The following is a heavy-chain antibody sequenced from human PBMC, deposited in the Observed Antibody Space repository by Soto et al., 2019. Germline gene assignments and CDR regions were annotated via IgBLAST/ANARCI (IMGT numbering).Heavy chain of an antibody. J-gene: IGHJ4*02. Sequence: QVQLVQSGAEVKKPGASVKVSCKASGYTFTSYGISWVRQAPGQGLEWMGWISAYNGNTKYVQKFQGRVTMTTATATSTAYMELRRLRSDDTAVYYCARDAAAGLNDYWGQGTLVTVSS. CDR2: ISAYNGNT. V-gene: IGHV1-18*01. D-gene: IGHD6-13*01. CDR1: GYTFTSYG. CDR3: ARDAAAGLNDY.